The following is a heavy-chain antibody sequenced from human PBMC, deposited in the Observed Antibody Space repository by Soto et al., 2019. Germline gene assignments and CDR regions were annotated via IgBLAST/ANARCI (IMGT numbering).Heavy chain of an antibody. Sequence: QVHLVQSGAEVKKPGSSVKVSCTASGSTFFSYSITWVRQAPGHGLEWVGGISPVFYAPKYEQKFRGRVTITADESSSTAYLELSSLQFEDTAVYFCARGFAYGNSFDTWGQGTSVTVSS. V-gene: IGHV1-69*01. J-gene: IGHJ5*02. CDR2: ISPVFYAP. CDR1: GSTFFSYS. CDR3: ARGFAYGNSFDT. D-gene: IGHD2-21*01.